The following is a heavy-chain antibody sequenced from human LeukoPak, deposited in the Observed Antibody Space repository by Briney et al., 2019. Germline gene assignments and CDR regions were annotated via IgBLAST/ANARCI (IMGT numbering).Heavy chain of an antibody. CDR1: GYTFTDYY. J-gene: IGHJ4*02. V-gene: IGHV1-2*02. Sequence: ASVKVSCKASGYTFTDYYMHWVRQAPGQGLEWMTWINPNSGDTYYAQKFQGRVTMTRDTSISTAYMELSWLRSDDTAVYYCARANFLYCSSINCLFDHWGQGTLVTVSS. CDR3: ARANFLYCSSINCLFDH. D-gene: IGHD2-2*01. CDR2: INPNSGDT.